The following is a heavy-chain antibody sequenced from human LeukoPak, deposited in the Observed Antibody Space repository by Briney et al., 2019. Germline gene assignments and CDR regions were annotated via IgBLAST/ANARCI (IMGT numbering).Heavy chain of an antibody. J-gene: IGHJ4*02. V-gene: IGHV1-18*01. Sequence: ASVKVSCKASGYTFTSYGISWVRQAPGQGLEWMGWISAYNGNTNYAQKLQGRVTMTTDTSTGTAYMELRSLRSDDTAVYYCASPTYCSSTSCPPIHWGQGTLVTVSS. D-gene: IGHD2-2*01. CDR3: ASPTYCSSTSCPPIH. CDR2: ISAYNGNT. CDR1: GYTFTSYG.